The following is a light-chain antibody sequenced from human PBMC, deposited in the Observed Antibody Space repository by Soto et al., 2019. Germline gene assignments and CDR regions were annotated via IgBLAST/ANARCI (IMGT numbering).Light chain of an antibody. CDR2: VNSDGSH. CDR1: SGHSSYA. CDR3: QTWGAGIAV. Sequence: QSVLTQSPSASASPGASVKLTCTLSSGHSSYAIAWHHQQPEKGPRFLMKVNSDGSHNKGDGIPDRFSGSSSGAERYLTISSLQSEDEADYYCQTWGAGIAVFGGGTQLTVL. J-gene: IGLJ7*01. V-gene: IGLV4-69*01.